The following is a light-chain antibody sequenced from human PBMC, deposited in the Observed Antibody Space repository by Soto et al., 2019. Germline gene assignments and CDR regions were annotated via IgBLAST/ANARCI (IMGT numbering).Light chain of an antibody. V-gene: IGKV3-20*01. CDR3: QQYNNWPRT. CDR2: GAS. CDR1: QSVSSSY. Sequence: EIVLTQSPGTLSLSPGERATLSCRASQSVSSSYLAWYQQKPGQAPRLLIYGASSRATGIPDRFSGSVSGTEFALTISSLQSEDFAVYYCQQYNNWPRTFGQGTKVEIK. J-gene: IGKJ1*01.